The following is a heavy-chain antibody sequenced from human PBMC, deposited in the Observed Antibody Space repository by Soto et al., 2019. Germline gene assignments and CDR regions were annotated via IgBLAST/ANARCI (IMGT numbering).Heavy chain of an antibody. Sequence: ASVKVSCKASGYTFTSYYINWVRQATGQGLEWMGWMNPNSGNTGYAQKFQGRVTMTRNTSISTAYMELSSLRSEDTAVYYCASHYCSSTSCYARGAFDIWGQGTMVTVSS. CDR3: ASHYCSSTSCYARGAFDI. CDR2: MNPNSGNT. J-gene: IGHJ3*02. D-gene: IGHD2-2*01. V-gene: IGHV1-8*01. CDR1: GYTFTSYY.